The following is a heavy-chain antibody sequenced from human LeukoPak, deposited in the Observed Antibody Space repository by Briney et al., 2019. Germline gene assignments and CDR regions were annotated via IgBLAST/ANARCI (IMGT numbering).Heavy chain of an antibody. CDR1: GFTFRSHA. J-gene: IGHJ4*02. CDR2: IYENGGTT. D-gene: IGHD2-21*01. Sequence: GGSLRLSCVGSGFTFRSHAMSWVRQAPEKGLEFVTGIYENGGTTYYADSVKGRFSISRDNSKNTLYLQMDSLRGEDTAVYYCAKDFRIGYSAHFDYWGQGALVTVSS. CDR3: AKDFRIGYSAHFDY. V-gene: IGHV3-23*01.